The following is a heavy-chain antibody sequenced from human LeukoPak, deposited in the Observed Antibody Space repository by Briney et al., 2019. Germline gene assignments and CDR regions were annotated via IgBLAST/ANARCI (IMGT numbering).Heavy chain of an antibody. CDR3: ARGYSYGYGGEFFDY. CDR2: IYYSGST. CDR1: GGSFSGYY. J-gene: IGHJ4*02. V-gene: IGHV4-59*01. Sequence: KPSETLSLTCAVYGGSFSGYYWSWIRQPPGKGLEWIGYIYYSGSTNYNPSLKSRVTISVDTSKNQFSLKLSSVTAADTAVYYCARGYSYGYGGEFFDYWGQGTLVTVSS. D-gene: IGHD5-18*01.